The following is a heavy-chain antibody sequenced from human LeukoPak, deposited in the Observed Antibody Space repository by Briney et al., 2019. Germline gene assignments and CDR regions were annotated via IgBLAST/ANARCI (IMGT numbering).Heavy chain of an antibody. J-gene: IGHJ4*02. CDR2: IRYDGSNK. CDR1: GFTFSSYG. V-gene: IGHV3-30*02. Sequence: WGSLTLTCAASGFTFSSYGMHWVRQAPGKGLEWVAFIRYDGSNKYYADSVKGRFTISRDNSKNTLYLQMNSLRAEDTAVYYCAKGHSSGFGYYFDYRGQGATVTISS. CDR3: AKGHSSGFGYYFDY. D-gene: IGHD3-22*01.